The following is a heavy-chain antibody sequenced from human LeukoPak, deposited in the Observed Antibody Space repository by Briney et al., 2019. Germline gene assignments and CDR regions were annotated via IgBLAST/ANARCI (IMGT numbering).Heavy chain of an antibody. CDR2: ISGSGGST. CDR1: GFTFSSYA. V-gene: IGHV3-23*01. Sequence: PGGSLRLSCAASGFTFSSYAMSWVRQAPGKGLEWVSAISGSGGSTHYADSVKGRFTISRDNSKNTLYLQMNSLRAEDTAVYYCAKATRGPPGPYDSSGYYEYYFDYWGQGTLVTVSS. D-gene: IGHD3-22*01. J-gene: IGHJ4*02. CDR3: AKATRGPPGPYDSSGYYEYYFDY.